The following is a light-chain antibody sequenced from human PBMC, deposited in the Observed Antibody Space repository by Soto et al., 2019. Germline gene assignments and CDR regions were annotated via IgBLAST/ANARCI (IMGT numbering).Light chain of an antibody. CDR2: TAS. CDR1: QSISSW. V-gene: IGKV1-5*03. CDR3: QEYNSHSRYT. J-gene: IGKJ2*01. Sequence: DIQMTQSPSTLSASVGDRVTITCRASQSISSWLAWYQQKPGKAPKLLIYTASSLESGVPSRFSGSGSGTEFTLTISSLQPDDVATYYCQEYNSHSRYTFGQGTKLESK.